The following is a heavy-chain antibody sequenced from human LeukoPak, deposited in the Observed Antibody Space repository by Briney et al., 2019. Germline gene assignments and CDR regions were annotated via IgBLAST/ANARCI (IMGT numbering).Heavy chain of an antibody. CDR3: ARIRI. CDR1: GFTFSSYA. CDR2: ISYDGSNK. Sequence: GRSLRLSCAASGFTFSSYAMHWVRQAPGKGLEWVAVISYDGSNKYYADSVKGRFTISRDNAKNTLYLQMNSLRAEDTAVYYCARIRIWGQGTLVTVSS. V-gene: IGHV3-30*04. D-gene: IGHD3-10*01. J-gene: IGHJ4*02.